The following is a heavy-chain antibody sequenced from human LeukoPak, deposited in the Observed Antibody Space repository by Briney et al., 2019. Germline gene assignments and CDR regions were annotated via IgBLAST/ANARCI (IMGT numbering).Heavy chain of an antibody. CDR1: GYTFTSYG. CDR2: ISACNGNT. D-gene: IGHD6-13*01. Sequence: ASVKVSCKASGYTFTSYGISWVRQAPGQGLEWMGWISACNGNTNYAQKLQGRVTMTTDTSTSTAYMELRSLRSDDTAVYYCARGGIAAGAYYYYYMDVWGKGTTVTVSS. J-gene: IGHJ6*03. CDR3: ARGGIAAGAYYYYYMDV. V-gene: IGHV1-18*01.